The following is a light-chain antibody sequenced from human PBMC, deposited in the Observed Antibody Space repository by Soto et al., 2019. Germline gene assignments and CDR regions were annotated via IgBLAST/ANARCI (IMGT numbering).Light chain of an antibody. CDR1: SIDVGGYDY. V-gene: IGLV2-8*01. CDR2: DVS. J-gene: IGLJ1*01. Sequence: LTQPPSASGSPGQSVAISCTGTSIDVGGYDYVSWYQQHPGKAPKLMIYDVSKRPSGVPDRFSGSKSGNTASLTVSGLQAEDEADYYCSSYAGTYIVFGTGTKVTVL. CDR3: SSYAGTYIV.